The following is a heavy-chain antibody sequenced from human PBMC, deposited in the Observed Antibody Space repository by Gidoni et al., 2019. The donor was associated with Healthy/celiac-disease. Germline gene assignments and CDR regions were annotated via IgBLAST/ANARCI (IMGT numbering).Heavy chain of an antibody. CDR1: GFTFSSDA. J-gene: IGHJ4*02. D-gene: IGHD3-10*01. CDR2: IIGRGGST. CDR3: AKVSRYRGGSGSYYHMGYYFDY. Sequence: EAQLLESGGGLVQPGGSLRLSCAAPGFTFSSDAMSWVRQAPGKGLEWVSAIIGRGGSTYYADSVKGRFTISRDNSKNTLYLQMNSLRAEDTAVYYCAKVSRYRGGSGSYYHMGYYFDYWGQGTLVTVSS. V-gene: IGHV3-23*01.